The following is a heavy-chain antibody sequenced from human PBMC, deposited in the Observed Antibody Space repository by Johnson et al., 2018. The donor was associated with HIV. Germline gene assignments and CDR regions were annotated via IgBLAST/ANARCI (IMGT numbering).Heavy chain of an antibody. CDR2: ISSSGTTI. V-gene: IGHV3-11*04. CDR3: ASPTSGYSGVKAFDI. D-gene: IGHD3-22*01. J-gene: IGHJ3*02. CDR1: GFSVSDSY. Sequence: QVQVVESGGGLVKPGGSLRLSCAASGFSVSDSYMSWVRQAPGKGLEWISYISSSGTTIYYADSVKGRFTISRDNAKNSLYLQMNSLRAEDSAVYYCASPTSGYSGVKAFDIWGHGTMVTVSS.